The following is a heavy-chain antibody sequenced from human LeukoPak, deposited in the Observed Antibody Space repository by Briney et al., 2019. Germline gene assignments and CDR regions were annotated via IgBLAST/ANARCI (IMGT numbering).Heavy chain of an antibody. CDR2: ISSSSSYI. CDR3: AREGRAAGGDY. D-gene: IGHD6-13*01. CDR1: GFTFSSYS. J-gene: IGHJ4*02. V-gene: IGHV3-21*01. Sequence: GGSLRLSCAASGFTFSSYSMNWVRQAPGKGLEWVSSISSSSSYIYYADSVKGRFTISRDNAKNSLYLQMNSLRAEDTAEYYCAREGRAAGGDYWGQGTLVTVSS.